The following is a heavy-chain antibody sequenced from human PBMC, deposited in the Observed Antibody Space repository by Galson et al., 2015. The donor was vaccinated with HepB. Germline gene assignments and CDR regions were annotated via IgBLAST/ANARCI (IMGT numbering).Heavy chain of an antibody. CDR3: ARGRLGYCSGGSCYYFDY. CDR2: ISSSSSYI. D-gene: IGHD2-15*01. CDR1: GFTFSSYS. V-gene: IGHV3-21*01. Sequence: SLRLSCAASGFTFSSYSMNWVRQAPGKGLEWVSSISSSSSYIYYADSVKGRFTISRDNAKNSLYLQMNSLRAEDTAVYYCARGRLGYCSGGSCYYFDYWGQGTLVTVSS. J-gene: IGHJ4*02.